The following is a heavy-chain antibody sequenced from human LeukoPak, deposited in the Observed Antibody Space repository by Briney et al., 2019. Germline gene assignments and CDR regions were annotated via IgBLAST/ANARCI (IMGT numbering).Heavy chain of an antibody. V-gene: IGHV1-69*05. J-gene: IGHJ4*02. Sequence: KVSCKASGGTFSSYAISWVRQAPGQGLEWMGRIIPIFGRTNYAQKLQGRVTITTDESTSTAYMELSSLRSEDTAVYYCARAPLQLLTHNYFDYWGQGTLVTVSS. CDR1: GGTFSSYA. CDR2: IIPIFGRT. CDR3: ARAPLQLLTHNYFDY. D-gene: IGHD2-21*01.